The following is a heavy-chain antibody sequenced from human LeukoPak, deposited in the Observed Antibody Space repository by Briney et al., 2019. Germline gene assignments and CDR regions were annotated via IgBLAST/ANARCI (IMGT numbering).Heavy chain of an antibody. V-gene: IGHV3-21*01. CDR3: ARDLGNDYGGIFRDY. J-gene: IGHJ4*02. Sequence: GGSLRLSCAASGFTFSSYSMNWVRQAPGKGLEWVSSISSSSYIYYADSVKGRFTISGDNAKNSLYLQMNSLRAEDTAVYYCARDLGNDYGGIFRDYWGQGTLVTVSS. CDR1: GFTFSSYS. CDR2: ISSSSYI. D-gene: IGHD4-23*01.